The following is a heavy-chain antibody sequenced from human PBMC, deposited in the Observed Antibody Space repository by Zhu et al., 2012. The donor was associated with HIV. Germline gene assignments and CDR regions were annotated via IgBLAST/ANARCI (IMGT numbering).Heavy chain of an antibody. CDR1: GFIFSDYV. D-gene: IGHD3-10*01. Sequence: EVKLLESGGGLVQPGGSLRLSCAASGFIFSDYVMSWVRQAPGKGLEWVSDISGSGGNTNYADSVKGRFTISRDNSKSTLYLQMNILSAEDTATYYCTSPGRRNDRYYYYYMDVWGKGTTVTVSS. CDR3: TSPGRRNDRYYYYYMDV. J-gene: IGHJ6*03. V-gene: IGHV3-23*01. CDR2: ISGSGGNT.